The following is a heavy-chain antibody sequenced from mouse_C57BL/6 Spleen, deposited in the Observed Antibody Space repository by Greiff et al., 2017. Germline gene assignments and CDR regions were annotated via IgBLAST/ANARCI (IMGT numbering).Heavy chain of an antibody. V-gene: IGHV1-19*01. J-gene: IGHJ2*01. Sequence: EVQLQQSGPVLVKPGASVKMSCKASGYTFTDYYMNWVKQSHGKSLEWIGVFIPYYGGTSYNQKFKGKATLTVYTSSSTAYMERNSLTSEDSAVYYCARGDLIVYDGYQDSYFDYGGQGTTLTVSS. CDR3: ARGDLIVYDGYQDSYFDY. CDR2: FIPYYGGT. D-gene: IGHD2-3*01. CDR1: GYTFTDYY.